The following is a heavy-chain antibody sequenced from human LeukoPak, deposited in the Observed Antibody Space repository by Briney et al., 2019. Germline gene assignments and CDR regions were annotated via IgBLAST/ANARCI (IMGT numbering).Heavy chain of an antibody. Sequence: SETLSLTCAVYGGSFSGYYWSWIRQPPGKGLEWIGEINHSGSTNYNPSLKSRVTISVDTSKNQFSLKLSSVTAADTAVYYCARALRGYSYGHGVYWGQGTLVTVSS. V-gene: IGHV4-34*01. CDR2: INHSGST. CDR1: GGSFSGYY. D-gene: IGHD5-18*01. J-gene: IGHJ4*02. CDR3: ARALRGYSYGHGVY.